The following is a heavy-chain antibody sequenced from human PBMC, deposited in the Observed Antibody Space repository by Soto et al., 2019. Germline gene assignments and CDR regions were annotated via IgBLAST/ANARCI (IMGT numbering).Heavy chain of an antibody. D-gene: IGHD5-12*01. Sequence: QVQLQESGPGLVNPSQTLSLTCTVSGGSISSGGYYWCWIRQHPGKGLEWIGYIYYSGSTYYNPSLKSRVTISVDTSKNQFSLKLSSVTAADTAVYYCARDNSGYDFRRGFDYWGQGTLVTVSS. CDR3: ARDNSGYDFRRGFDY. V-gene: IGHV4-31*03. J-gene: IGHJ4*02. CDR2: IYYSGST. CDR1: GGSISSGGYY.